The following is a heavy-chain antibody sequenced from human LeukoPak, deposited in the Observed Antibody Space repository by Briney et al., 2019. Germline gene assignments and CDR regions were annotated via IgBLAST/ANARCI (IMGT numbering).Heavy chain of an antibody. D-gene: IGHD2-15*01. CDR3: ARDEVVVAARAFDY. Sequence: ASVKVSCKASGYTFTNYAITWVRLAPGQGLEWMGWISTYNGKTNYAQKVHGRVTMTTDTSTNTAYMELRSLRSDDTAVYYCARDEVVVAARAFDYWGQGTLVTVSS. CDR2: ISTYNGKT. J-gene: IGHJ4*02. CDR1: GYTFTNYA. V-gene: IGHV1-18*01.